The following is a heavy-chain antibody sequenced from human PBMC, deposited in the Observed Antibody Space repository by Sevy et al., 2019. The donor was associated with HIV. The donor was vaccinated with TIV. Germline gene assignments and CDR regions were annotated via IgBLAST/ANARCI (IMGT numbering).Heavy chain of an antibody. V-gene: IGHV4-31*03. D-gene: IGHD5-12*01. CDR1: GGSISSGAYY. J-gene: IGHJ1*01. CDR3: ARARRDGYNLAEYFQH. Sequence: SETLSLTCTVSGGSISSGAYYWSWIRQHPGKGLEWIGYIYYTGSTYYNPSLKSRVTISVDTSQNQFSLKLNSVTAADTAIYYCARARRDGYNLAEYFQHWGQGTLVTVSS. CDR2: IYYTGST.